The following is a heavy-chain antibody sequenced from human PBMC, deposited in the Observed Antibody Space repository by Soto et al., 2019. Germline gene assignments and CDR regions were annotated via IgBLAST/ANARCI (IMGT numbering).Heavy chain of an antibody. CDR1: GGTFSSYT. CDR2: IIPIFGTA. V-gene: IGHV1-69*12. Sequence: QVQLVQSGAEVKKPGSSVTVSCKASGGTFSSYTISWVRQAPGQGLEWMGGIIPIFGTAHYAQKFQGRVTIPADESTSTAYMELSSLRSEDTAVYYCARGNHRWLQLWYFDLWGRGTLVTVSS. J-gene: IGHJ2*01. CDR3: ARGNHRWLQLWYFDL. D-gene: IGHD5-12*01.